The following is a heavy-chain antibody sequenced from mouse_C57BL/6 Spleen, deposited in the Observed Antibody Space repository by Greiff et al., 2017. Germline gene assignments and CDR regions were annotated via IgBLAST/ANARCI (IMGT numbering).Heavy chain of an antibody. CDR3: ARDGWDDEDDYAMDY. CDR2: ISDGGSYT. Sequence: EVQLVESGGGLVKPGGSLKLSCAASGFTFSSYAMYWVRQTPEKRLEWVATISDGGSYTYYPDNVKGRFTISRDNAKNNLYLQMSHLKSEDTAMYYCARDGWDDEDDYAMDYWGQGTSVTVSS. D-gene: IGHD4-1*01. J-gene: IGHJ4*01. V-gene: IGHV5-4*01. CDR1: GFTFSSYA.